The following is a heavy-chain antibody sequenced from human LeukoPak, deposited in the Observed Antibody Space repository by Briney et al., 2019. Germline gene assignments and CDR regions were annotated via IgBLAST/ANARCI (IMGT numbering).Heavy chain of an antibody. Sequence: PGGSLRLSCAASGFTFDDYAMHWVRQAPGKGLEWVSLISGDGGSTYYADSVKGRFTISRDNSKNSLYLQMNSLRTEDTALYYCAKENYCSGGSCYSGFDYRGQGTLVTVSS. CDR3: AKENYCSGGSCYSGFDY. D-gene: IGHD2-15*01. CDR1: GFTFDDYA. CDR2: ISGDGGST. J-gene: IGHJ4*02. V-gene: IGHV3-43*02.